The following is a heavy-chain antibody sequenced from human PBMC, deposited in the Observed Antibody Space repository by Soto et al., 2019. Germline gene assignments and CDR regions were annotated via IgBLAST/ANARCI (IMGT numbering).Heavy chain of an antibody. Sequence: QEQLVQSGAEVKKPGASVKVSCKTSGYTFTDYNTNWVRQAPGQGLEWIGWMNPNSGETGYAQKFQGRVTMTRSASLSTAYLELSSLRSEDTAVYYCARVAVAARPRWYNWFDPWGQGTLVTVSS. J-gene: IGHJ5*02. CDR3: ARVAVAARPRWYNWFDP. V-gene: IGHV1-8*01. CDR2: MNPNSGET. D-gene: IGHD2-15*01. CDR1: GYTFTDYN.